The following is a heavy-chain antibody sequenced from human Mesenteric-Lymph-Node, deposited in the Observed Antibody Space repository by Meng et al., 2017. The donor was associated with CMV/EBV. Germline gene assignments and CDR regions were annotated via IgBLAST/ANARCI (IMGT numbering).Heavy chain of an antibody. J-gene: IGHJ4*02. Sequence: QVQLLESGPGLVKPSETLSLTCSVCGGYDTSGAYHWSWMRQSPGKGLEWIGYIYGTGITIYNPSLKSRVTILLETSKNQFSLKLNSVTTADTAVYYCAKSRSSTPGIVDDWGQGTLVTVSS. V-gene: IGHV4-61*08. CDR1: GGYDTSGAYH. CDR3: AKSRSSTPGIVDD. D-gene: IGHD2/OR15-2a*01. CDR2: IYGTGIT.